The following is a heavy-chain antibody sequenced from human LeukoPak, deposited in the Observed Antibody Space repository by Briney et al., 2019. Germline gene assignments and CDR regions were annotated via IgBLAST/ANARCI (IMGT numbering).Heavy chain of an antibody. D-gene: IGHD2-21*02. V-gene: IGHV3-48*03. J-gene: IGHJ2*01. CDR1: GFTFSSYE. CDR3: ARERLPLYGPQGWYFDL. CDR2: ISSSGSTI. Sequence: QPGGSLRLSCAASGFTFSSYEMNWVRQAPGKGLEWVSYISSSGSTIYYADSVKGRFTISRDNAKNSLYLQMNSLRAEDTAVYYCARERLPLYGPQGWYFDLWGRGTLVTVSS.